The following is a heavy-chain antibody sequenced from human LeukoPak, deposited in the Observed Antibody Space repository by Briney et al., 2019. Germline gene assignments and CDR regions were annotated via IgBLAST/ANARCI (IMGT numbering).Heavy chain of an antibody. Sequence: SETLSLTCTVSGGSISSYYWSWIRQPPRKGLEWIGYIYYSGSTNYNPSLKSRVTISVDTSKNQFSLKLSSVTAADTAVYYCARGVLPYYYYGMDVWGQGTTVTVSS. CDR3: ARGVLPYYYYGMDV. J-gene: IGHJ6*02. V-gene: IGHV4-59*01. D-gene: IGHD5/OR15-5a*01. CDR1: GGSISSYY. CDR2: IYYSGST.